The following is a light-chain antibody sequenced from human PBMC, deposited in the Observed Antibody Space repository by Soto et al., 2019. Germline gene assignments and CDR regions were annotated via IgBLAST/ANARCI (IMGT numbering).Light chain of an antibody. CDR3: QKYDNAPLT. Sequence: DIQMTQAPSSLSASVGDRVTITCRARQDISTYLAWYQQKPGKVPKLLISAAYTLQSGVPPRFSGSGSWSDFTLTISSLQPEDVATYYCQKYDNAPLTFGGGTKVLIK. J-gene: IGKJ4*01. V-gene: IGKV1-27*01. CDR2: AAY. CDR1: QDISTY.